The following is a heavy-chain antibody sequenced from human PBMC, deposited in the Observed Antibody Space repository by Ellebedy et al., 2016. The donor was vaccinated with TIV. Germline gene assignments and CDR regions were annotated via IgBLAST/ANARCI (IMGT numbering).Heavy chain of an antibody. CDR2: FFYYRGT. D-gene: IGHD6-6*01. J-gene: IGHJ4*02. CDR3: ARAVPDRPPDY. Sequence: MPGGSLRLSCTVSGGSMKNYYWLRIRQPPGKGLEFIGQFFYYRGTNYNPSLNSRVTMSVDTSKNQFSLQVNSVTAADTAVYYCARAVPDRPPDYWGQGTLVTVSS. V-gene: IGHV4-59*01. CDR1: GGSMKNYY.